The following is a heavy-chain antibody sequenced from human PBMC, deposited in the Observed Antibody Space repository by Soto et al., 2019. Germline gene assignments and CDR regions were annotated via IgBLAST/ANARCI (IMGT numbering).Heavy chain of an antibody. CDR2: INAGNGNT. CDR1: GYTFTSYA. J-gene: IGHJ5*02. D-gene: IGHD6-6*01. V-gene: IGHV1-3*01. CDR3: AKDLTRQLAYWLDP. Sequence: ASVKVSCKASGYTFTSYAMHWVRQAPGQRLEWMGWINAGNGNTKYSQKFQGRVTITRDTSASTAYLTLTSLTSDDTALYYCAKDLTRQLAYWLDPWGQGTQVTVSS.